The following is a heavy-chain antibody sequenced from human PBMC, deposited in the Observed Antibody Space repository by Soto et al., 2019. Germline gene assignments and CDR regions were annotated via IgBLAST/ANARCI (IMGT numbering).Heavy chain of an antibody. J-gene: IGHJ6*02. Sequence: PSETLSLTCTVSGGSISSGGYYWSWIRQHPGKGLEWIGYIYYSGSTYYNPSLKSRVTISVDTSKNQFSLKLCSVTAADTAVYYCARSGYGYFYYYGMDVWGQGTTVTVSS. V-gene: IGHV4-31*03. CDR3: ARSGYGYFYYYGMDV. CDR1: GGSISSGGYY. CDR2: IYYSGST. D-gene: IGHD5-18*01.